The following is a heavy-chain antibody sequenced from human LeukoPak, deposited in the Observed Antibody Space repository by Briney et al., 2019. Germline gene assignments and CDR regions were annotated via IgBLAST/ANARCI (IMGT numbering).Heavy chain of an antibody. CDR1: GGSFSGYY. J-gene: IGHJ3*02. CDR2: INHSGST. Sequence: SETLSLTCAVYGGSFSGYYWSWIRQPPGKGLEWIGEINHSGSTNYNPSLKSRVTMSVDTSKNQFSLKLSSVTAADTAVYYCARGPSSMTTVTTNGAFDIWGQGTMVTVSS. V-gene: IGHV4-34*01. D-gene: IGHD4-17*01. CDR3: ARGPSSMTTVTTNGAFDI.